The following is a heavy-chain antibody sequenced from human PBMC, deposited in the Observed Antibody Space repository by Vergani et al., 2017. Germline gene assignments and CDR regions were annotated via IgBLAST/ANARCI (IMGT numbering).Heavy chain of an antibody. CDR2: IYYSGST. Sequence: QVQLQESGPGLVKPSQTLSLTCTVSGGSISSGSYYWSWIRQPAGKGLEWIGYIYYSGSTNYNPSLKSRVTISVDRSKNQFSLKLSSVTAADTAVYYCASTLDTAILDYWGQGTLVTVSS. D-gene: IGHD5-18*01. J-gene: IGHJ4*02. CDR3: ASTLDTAILDY. CDR1: GGSISSGSYY. V-gene: IGHV4-61*10.